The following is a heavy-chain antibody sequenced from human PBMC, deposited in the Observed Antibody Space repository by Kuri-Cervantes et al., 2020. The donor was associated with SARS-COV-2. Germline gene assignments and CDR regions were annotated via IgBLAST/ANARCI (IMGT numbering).Heavy chain of an antibody. D-gene: IGHD5-18*01. V-gene: IGHV1-2*02. J-gene: IGHJ4*02. CDR3: ARNRRTGGYSFGFDL. Sequence: ASVKVSCKASGYTLTDYYMHWVRLAPGQGPEWMGWINPDGGTNSAQKFQGRVTMTRDTSTSTVHMELSRLRFDDTAVFYCARNRRTGGYSFGFDLWGQGTLVT. CDR2: INPDGGT. CDR1: GYTLTDYY.